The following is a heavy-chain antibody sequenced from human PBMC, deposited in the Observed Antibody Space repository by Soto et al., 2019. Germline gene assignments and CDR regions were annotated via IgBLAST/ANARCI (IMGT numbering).Heavy chain of an antibody. Sequence: GGSLRLSCAASGFTFSSYAMSWVRQAPGKGLEWVSVISGSGGSTDYADSVKGRFTISRDNSKNKLYLQMNSLRAEDTAVYYCAKDCRETSCYYYYYYMDVWGKGTTVTVSS. D-gene: IGHD2-2*01. CDR3: AKDCRETSCYYYYYYMDV. V-gene: IGHV3-23*01. CDR2: ISGSGGST. CDR1: GFTFSSYA. J-gene: IGHJ6*03.